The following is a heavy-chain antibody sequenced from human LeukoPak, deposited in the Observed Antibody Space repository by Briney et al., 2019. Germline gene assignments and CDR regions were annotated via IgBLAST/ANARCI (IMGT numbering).Heavy chain of an antibody. D-gene: IGHD5-18*01. CDR3: ARQRDRGYSYQIDY. V-gene: IGHV4-39*01. J-gene: IGHJ4*02. Sequence: SETLSLTCTVSGGSISSSSYYWGWIRQPPGKGLEWIGSIYYSGSTYYNPSLKSRVTISVDTSKNQFSLKLSSVTAADTAVYYCARQRDRGYSYQIDYWGQGTLVTVSS. CDR1: GGSISSSSYY. CDR2: IYYSGST.